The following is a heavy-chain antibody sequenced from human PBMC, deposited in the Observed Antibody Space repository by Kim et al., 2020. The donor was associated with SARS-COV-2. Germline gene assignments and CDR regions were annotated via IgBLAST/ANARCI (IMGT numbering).Heavy chain of an antibody. D-gene: IGHD3-9*01. CDR3: ARRDVTGYYTP. CDR1: GGSINNYY. J-gene: IGHJ4*02. Sequence: SETLSLTCTISGGSINNYYWSWSRQPPGKGLEWIGWVYPSGSTNYNPSLKSRVTISVDTSRNQFSLRLSSVTAADTAVYFCARRDVTGYYTPWGQGTLVTVSS. V-gene: IGHV4-4*09. CDR2: VYPSGST.